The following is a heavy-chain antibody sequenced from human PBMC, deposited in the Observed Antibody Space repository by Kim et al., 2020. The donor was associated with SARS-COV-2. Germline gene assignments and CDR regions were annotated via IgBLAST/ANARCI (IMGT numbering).Heavy chain of an antibody. CDR2: ISSSGSYT. CDR3: ATGTGGTTGVTPFDY. CDR1: RFTFSNNA. J-gene: IGHJ4*02. Sequence: GGSLRLSCAVLRFTFSNNAMSWVRQAPGQGLEWVSSISSSGSYTYYADSVKGRFTISRDNSKNTLYLQMRSLRAEDTAVYYCATGTGGTTGVTPFDYWGQGTLVTVSS. D-gene: IGHD1-1*01. V-gene: IGHV3-23*01.